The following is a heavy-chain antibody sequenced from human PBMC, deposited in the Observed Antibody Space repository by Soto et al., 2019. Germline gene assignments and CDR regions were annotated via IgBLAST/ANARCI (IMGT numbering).Heavy chain of an antibody. CDR2: IIPILDIP. Sequence: QVQLVQSGAEVKKPGSSVKVSCKASGGTFNSYTINWVRQAPGQGLEWMGRIIPILDIPNYAQKFRGRVTITADKSTSTAYMELSSLRSEDTAVYYCASVYYDSTTTLDYWGQGTLVTVSS. CDR1: GGTFNSYT. V-gene: IGHV1-69*02. J-gene: IGHJ4*02. CDR3: ASVYYDSTTTLDY. D-gene: IGHD3-22*01.